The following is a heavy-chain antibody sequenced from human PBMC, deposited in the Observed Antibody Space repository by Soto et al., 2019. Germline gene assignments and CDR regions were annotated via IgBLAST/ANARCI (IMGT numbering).Heavy chain of an antibody. CDR2: IYHSGST. J-gene: IGHJ5*02. CDR1: GGSISSGGYS. CDR3: ARGRGGGNWFDP. D-gene: IGHD2-15*01. V-gene: IGHV4-30-2*01. Sequence: SSETLSLTCAVSGGSISSGGYSWSWIRQPPGKGLEWIGYIYHSGSTYYNPSLKSRVTISVDRSKNQFSLKLSSVTAADTAVYYCARGRGGGNWFDPWGQGTLVTVSS.